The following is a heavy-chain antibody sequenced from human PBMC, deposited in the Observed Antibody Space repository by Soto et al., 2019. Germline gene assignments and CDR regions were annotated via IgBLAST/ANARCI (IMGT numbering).Heavy chain of an antibody. CDR1: GFRFSSCN. J-gene: IGHJ4*02. Sequence: PGGSLRLSCAASGFRFSSCNMNWVRQAPGKGLEWVSYISGSSETIYYADSVKGRFTITRDNAENSLFLEMDSLRAEDTAVYFCARDFADVWGAYYPLDYWGRGTLVTVSS. CDR2: ISGSSETI. CDR3: ARDFADVWGAYYPLDY. D-gene: IGHD3-3*01. V-gene: IGHV3-48*01.